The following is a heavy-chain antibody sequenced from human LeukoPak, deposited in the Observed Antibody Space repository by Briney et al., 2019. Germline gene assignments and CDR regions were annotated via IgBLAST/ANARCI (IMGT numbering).Heavy chain of an antibody. J-gene: IGHJ4*02. V-gene: IGHV4-59*08. Sequence: SETLSLTCTVSGGSISTYSWSWIRQPPGKGLEWTGYIYYSGTPNYNSSLKSRVTISVDTSKNQFSLKLSSVTAADTAVYYCARLDSSGYYVDYWGQGTLVTVSS. CDR1: GGSISTYS. CDR2: IYYSGTP. D-gene: IGHD3-22*01. CDR3: ARLDSSGYYVDY.